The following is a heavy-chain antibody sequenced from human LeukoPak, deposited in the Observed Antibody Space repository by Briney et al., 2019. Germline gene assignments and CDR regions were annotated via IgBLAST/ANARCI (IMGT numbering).Heavy chain of an antibody. CDR2: ISGSGGST. J-gene: IGHJ4*02. V-gene: IGHV3-23*01. Sequence: GGSLRLSCAASGFTFSSYAMSWVRQVPGKRLEWVSAISGSGGSTYYADSVKGRFTISRDNSKNTLYLQMNSLRAEDTAVYYCAKQDDYVWGSYRTYYFDYWGQGTLVTVSS. D-gene: IGHD3-16*02. CDR3: AKQDDYVWGSYRTYYFDY. CDR1: GFTFSSYA.